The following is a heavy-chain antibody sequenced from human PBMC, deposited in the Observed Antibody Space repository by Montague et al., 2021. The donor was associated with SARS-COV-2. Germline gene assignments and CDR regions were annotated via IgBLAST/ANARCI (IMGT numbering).Heavy chain of an antibody. CDR3: ARGDGHYYGSGTYPYY. CDR1: GGSITSYY. V-gene: IGHV4-59*01. J-gene: IGHJ4*02. D-gene: IGHD3-10*01. CDR2: IYYSGST. Sequence: SETLSRTCTVSGGSITSYYWSWIRQPPGKGLEYIGYIYYSGSTNYNPSLKGRVTMSVDTSKNQFSLKLSSVTAADTAVYYCARGDGHYYGSGTYPYYWGQGTLVTVSS.